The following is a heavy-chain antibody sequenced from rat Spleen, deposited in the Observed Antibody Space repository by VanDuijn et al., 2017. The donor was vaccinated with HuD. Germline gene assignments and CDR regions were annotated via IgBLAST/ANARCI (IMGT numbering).Heavy chain of an antibody. CDR1: AYSITSSY. CDR3: ATRDNNYGY. D-gene: IGHD1-10*01. CDR2: ISYSGSS. J-gene: IGHJ2*01. Sequence: VQLQESGPGLVKPSQSLSLTCSVAAYSITSSYRWSWIRQFPGNEMEWIGHISYSGSSNYRPSLKSRISFSRDTSRNQFFLQLNSVTTEDTATYYCATRDNNYGYWGQGVLVTVSS. V-gene: IGHV3-1*01.